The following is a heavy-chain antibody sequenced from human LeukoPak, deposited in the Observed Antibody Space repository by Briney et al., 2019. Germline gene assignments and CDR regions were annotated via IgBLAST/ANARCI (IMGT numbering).Heavy chain of an antibody. D-gene: IGHD4-11*01. Sequence: GASVKVSCKASGYKFSDYYLHWVRQAPGQGLEWMGWINPKSGGTNYAQKFQGRVTMTRDTSISTAYMELSRLRSDDTAVYYCARSGVLQSGHLDYWGQGTLVTVSS. CDR1: GYKFSDYY. CDR3: ARSGVLQSGHLDY. CDR2: INPKSGGT. J-gene: IGHJ4*02. V-gene: IGHV1-2*02.